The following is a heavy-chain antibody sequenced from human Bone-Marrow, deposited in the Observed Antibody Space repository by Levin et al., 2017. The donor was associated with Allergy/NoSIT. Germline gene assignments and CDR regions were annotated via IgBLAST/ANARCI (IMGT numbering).Heavy chain of an antibody. Sequence: RSQTLSLTCTVSGGSITSGGYHWSWIRQHPGKDLEWIGYISYRGSTYYNPSLKSRVTLSIDTSKTQFSLKLNSLTAADTAVYFCAREDGYVFDYWGQGTLVTVSS. V-gene: IGHV4-31*03. CDR2: ISYRGST. D-gene: IGHD5-24*01. CDR3: AREDGYVFDY. CDR1: GGSITSGGYH. J-gene: IGHJ4*02.